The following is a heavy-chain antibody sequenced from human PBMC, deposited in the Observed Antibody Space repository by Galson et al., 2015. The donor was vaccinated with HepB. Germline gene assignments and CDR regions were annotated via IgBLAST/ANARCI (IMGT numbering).Heavy chain of an antibody. CDR1: GFTLSSYW. CDR2: IKQDGSEK. CDR3: ASGFGAYDSSSWYAAFYYYGMDV. D-gene: IGHD6-13*01. J-gene: IGHJ6*02. Sequence: SLRLSCAASGFTLSSYWMSWVRQAPGKGLEWVANIKQDGSEKYYVDSVKGRFTISRDNAKNSLYLQMNSLRAEDTAVYYCASGFGAYDSSSWYAAFYYYGMDVRGLGTTVTVSS. V-gene: IGHV3-7*03.